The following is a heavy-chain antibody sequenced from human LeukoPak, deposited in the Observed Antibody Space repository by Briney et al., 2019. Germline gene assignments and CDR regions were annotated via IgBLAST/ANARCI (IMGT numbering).Heavy chain of an antibody. Sequence: PGGSLRLSCAASGFTFSSYAMHWVRQAPGKGLEWVAVISYDGSNKYYADSVKGRFTISRDNSKNTLYLQMNSLRAEDTAVYYCAKNGPLNDAFDIWGQGTMVTVSS. CDR2: ISYDGSNK. V-gene: IGHV3-30-3*01. CDR1: GFTFSSYA. CDR3: AKNGPLNDAFDI. D-gene: IGHD1-1*01. J-gene: IGHJ3*02.